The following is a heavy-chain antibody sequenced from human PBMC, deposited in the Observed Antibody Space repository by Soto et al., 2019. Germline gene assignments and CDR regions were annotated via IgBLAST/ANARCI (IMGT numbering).Heavy chain of an antibody. D-gene: IGHD6-19*01. V-gene: IGHV4-59*01. Sequence: PSETLSLTCTVSGGSISSYYWSWIRQPPGKGLEWIGYIYYSGSTNYNPSLKSRVTISVDTSKNQFSLKLRSEDTAMYYCYRGSGPQLDYWGQGTLVTVSS. CDR3: YRGSGPQLDY. CDR1: GGSISSYY. J-gene: IGHJ4*02. CDR2: IYYSGST.